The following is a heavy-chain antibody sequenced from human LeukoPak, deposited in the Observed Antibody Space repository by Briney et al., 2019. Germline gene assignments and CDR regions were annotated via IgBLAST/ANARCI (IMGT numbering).Heavy chain of an antibody. CDR2: FDPEDGET. V-gene: IGHV1-24*01. CDR1: GYTLTELS. J-gene: IGHJ4*02. Sequence: ASVKVSCKVSGYTLTELSMHWVRQAPGKGLEWMGGFDPEDGETIYAQKFQGRVTMTEDTSTDTAYMELSSLRSEDTAVYYCATGPLVTTVTTANDYWGQGTLVTVSS. CDR3: ATGPLVTTVTTANDY. D-gene: IGHD4-17*01.